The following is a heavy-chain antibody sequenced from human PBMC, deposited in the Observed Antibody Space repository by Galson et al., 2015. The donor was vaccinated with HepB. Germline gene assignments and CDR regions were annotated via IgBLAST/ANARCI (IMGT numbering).Heavy chain of an antibody. CDR3: AREGSPLYYYYGMDV. Sequence: SLRLSCAASGFTFSSYSMNWVRQAPGKGLEWVSYISSSSSTIYYADSVKGRFTISRDNAKNSLYLQMNSLRAEDTAVYYCAREGSPLYYYYGMDVWGQGTTVTVSS. V-gene: IGHV3-48*01. D-gene: IGHD3-10*01. CDR1: GFTFSSYS. J-gene: IGHJ6*02. CDR2: ISSSSSTI.